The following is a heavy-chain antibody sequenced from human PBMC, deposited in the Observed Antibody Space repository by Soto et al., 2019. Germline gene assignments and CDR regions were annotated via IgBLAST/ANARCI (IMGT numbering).Heavy chain of an antibody. D-gene: IGHD5-12*01. Sequence: SETLSLTCTVSGGSISSGGYYWSWIRQHTGKGLEWIGYIYYSGSTYYNPSLKSRVTISVDTSKNQFSLKLSSATAADTAVYYCARASRWLPKEIIFGYYFDYWGQGTLVTVS. CDR1: GGSISSGGYY. J-gene: IGHJ4*02. V-gene: IGHV4-31*03. CDR3: ARASRWLPKEIIFGYYFDY. CDR2: IYYSGST.